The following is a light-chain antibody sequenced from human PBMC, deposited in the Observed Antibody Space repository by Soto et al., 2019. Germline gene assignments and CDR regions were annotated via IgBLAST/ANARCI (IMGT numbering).Light chain of an antibody. V-gene: IGLV1-47*01. J-gene: IGLJ2*01. CDR2: RNN. CDR3: AAWDDSLSAVV. Sequence: QSVLTQPPSASGTPGQRVTISCSGSSSNIGSNYVYWYQQLPGTAPKLLIYRNNRRPSGVPDRFSGSKSGTSASLAISGPRSEDEADYYCAAWDDSLSAVVFGGGTKVT. CDR1: SSNIGSNY.